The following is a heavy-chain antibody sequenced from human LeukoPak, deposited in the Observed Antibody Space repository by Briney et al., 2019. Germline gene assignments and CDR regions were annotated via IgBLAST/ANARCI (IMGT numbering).Heavy chain of an antibody. CDR3: ATGHSSGWFDY. CDR2: MYNSEIT. J-gene: IGHJ4*02. CDR1: RGSVSSAY. Sequence: PSETLSLTCTVSRGSVSSAYWSWNRQPPGKRLEWIGYMYNSEITNYNPSLKSRVTMSLDMSKNQFSLDLTSVSEADTAVYYCATGHSSGWFDYWGQGSLVIVSS. V-gene: IGHV4-59*02. D-gene: IGHD6-19*01.